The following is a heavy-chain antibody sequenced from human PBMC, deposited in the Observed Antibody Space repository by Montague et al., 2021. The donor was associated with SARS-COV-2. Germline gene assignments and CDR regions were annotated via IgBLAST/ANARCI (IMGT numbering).Heavy chain of an antibody. V-gene: IGHV3-30*04. CDR1: RLPFNGYA. CDR3: AREGYRSGSFYIDY. D-gene: IGHD1-26*01. Sequence: SLRLSCAASRLPFNGYAMHWVRQAPGKGLEWLTFISHDESNHRYADSAKGRFTISRDNSKNTLYLQMDGLRPEDTAVYYCAREGYRSGSFYIDYWGQGTLVTVSS. J-gene: IGHJ4*01. CDR2: ISHDESNH.